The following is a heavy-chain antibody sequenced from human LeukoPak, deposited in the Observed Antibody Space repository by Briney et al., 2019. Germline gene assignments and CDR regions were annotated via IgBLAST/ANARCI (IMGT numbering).Heavy chain of an antibody. V-gene: IGHV1-46*01. CDR3: ARDEQWLVLHY. J-gene: IGHJ4*02. CDR1: GYTFTSYY. CDR2: VNPSGGST. D-gene: IGHD6-19*01. Sequence: ASVKVSCKASGYTFTSYYMHWVRQAPGQGLEWMGIVNPSGGSTSYAQKFQGRVTMTRDMSTSTVYMELSSLRSEDTAVYYCARDEQWLVLHYWGQGTLVTVSS.